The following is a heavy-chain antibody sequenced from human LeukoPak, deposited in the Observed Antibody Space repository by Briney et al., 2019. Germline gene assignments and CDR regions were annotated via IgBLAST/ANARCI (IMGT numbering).Heavy chain of an antibody. J-gene: IGHJ4*02. CDR2: INSDGSRT. D-gene: IGHD3-10*01. V-gene: IGHV3-74*01. CDR1: GFTFNNYW. Sequence: GGSLRLSCAASGFTFNNYWMHWVRHVPGKGLVWVSRINSDGSRTNYVDSAKGRFTISRDNAKNTLFLQMNSLGAEDSAVYYCARGNFYSGSGSSPLDYWGQGTLVTVSS. CDR3: ARGNFYSGSGSSPLDY.